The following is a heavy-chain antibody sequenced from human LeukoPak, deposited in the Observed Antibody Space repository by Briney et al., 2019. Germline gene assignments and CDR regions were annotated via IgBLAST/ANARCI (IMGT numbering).Heavy chain of an antibody. V-gene: IGHV3-74*01. CDR3: VRDGGGTTPYDS. J-gene: IGHJ4*02. D-gene: IGHD1-7*01. CDR2: ISPDGRNI. CDR1: GLTLSDYW. Sequence: GGSLRLSCSASGLTLSDYWMNWVRHTPGKGPVWVSHISPDGRNIAYADSVKGRFTISRDSAKNTLYLQLNSLRVGDTAVYYCVRDGGGTTPYDSGGQGTLVPVS.